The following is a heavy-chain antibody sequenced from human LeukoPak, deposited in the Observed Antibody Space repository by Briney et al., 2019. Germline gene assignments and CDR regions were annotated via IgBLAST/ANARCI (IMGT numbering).Heavy chain of an antibody. D-gene: IGHD3-10*02. CDR1: GYTFTGYY. J-gene: IGHJ4*02. V-gene: IGHV1-2*02. Sequence: ASVKVSCKASGYTFTGYYMHWVRQAPGQGLEWMGWINPNSGDSKYAQKFQGRATMTRDTSISTAYIELSSLNSDDTAVYYCARASPRLGDMFHHEYWGQGTLVTISS. CDR2: INPNSGDS. CDR3: ARASPRLGDMFHHEY.